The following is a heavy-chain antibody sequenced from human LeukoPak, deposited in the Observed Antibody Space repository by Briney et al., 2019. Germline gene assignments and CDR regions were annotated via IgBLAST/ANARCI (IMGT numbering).Heavy chain of an antibody. Sequence: GGSLRLSCAASGFTFSTYSMTWVRQAPGKGLEWVSSMSSGSSYIYYADSVKGRFTISRDNAKSSLYLQMSSLTAEDTAIYYCARDRARGSCIGASSFDAFDIWVQGTMVTVSS. CDR1: GFTFSTYS. V-gene: IGHV3-21*01. J-gene: IGHJ3*02. CDR2: MSSGSSYI. D-gene: IGHD2-2*01. CDR3: ARDRARGSCIGASSFDAFDI.